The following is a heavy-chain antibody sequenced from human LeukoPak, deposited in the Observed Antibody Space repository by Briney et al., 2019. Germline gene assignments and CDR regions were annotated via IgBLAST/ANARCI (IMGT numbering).Heavy chain of an antibody. V-gene: IGHV1-18*01. CDR3: ARDGYFDH. Sequence: ASVKVSCEASAYTFTSYGIAWVRQAPGQGLEWMGWISAHNGNTNYAQKLQGRVTMTTDTSTSAAYMELRSLRSDDTAVYYCARDGYFDHWGQGTLVTVSS. J-gene: IGHJ4*02. CDR1: AYTFTSYG. CDR2: ISAHNGNT.